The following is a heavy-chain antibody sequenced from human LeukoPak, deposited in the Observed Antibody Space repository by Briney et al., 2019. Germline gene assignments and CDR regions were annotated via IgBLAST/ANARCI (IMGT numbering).Heavy chain of an antibody. V-gene: IGHV4-59*08. CDR2: VYSSGST. D-gene: IGHD4-23*01. Sequence: SETLSLTCTVSDASISGYYWSWIRQSPGKGLEWIAYVYSSGSTNYNPSLYSRVTISLDTSKNQFSLKLSSVTAADTAVYFCARSGTRSGGAFDIWGQGTLVTVSS. J-gene: IGHJ3*02. CDR1: DASISGYY. CDR3: ARSGTRSGGAFDI.